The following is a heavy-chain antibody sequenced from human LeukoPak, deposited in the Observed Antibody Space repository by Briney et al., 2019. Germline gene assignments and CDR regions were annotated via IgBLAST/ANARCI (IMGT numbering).Heavy chain of an antibody. CDR2: ISGSGGST. D-gene: IGHD1-14*01. J-gene: IGHJ4*02. Sequence: GGSLRLSCAASGFTFSSYGMSWVRQAPGKGLEWVSAISGSGGSTYYADSVKGRFTISRDNSKNTLYLQMNSLRAEDTAVYYCARDRANHGVDYWGQGTLVTVSS. CDR1: GFTFSSYG. CDR3: ARDRANHGVDY. V-gene: IGHV3-23*01.